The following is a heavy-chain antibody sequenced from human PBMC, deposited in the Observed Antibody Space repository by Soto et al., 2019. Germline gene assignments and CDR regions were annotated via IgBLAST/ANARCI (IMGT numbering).Heavy chain of an antibody. J-gene: IGHJ5*02. D-gene: IGHD2-2*01. CDR1: GYTFTSYG. Sequence: QVQLVQSGAEVKKPGASVKVSCKASGYTFTSYGISWVRQAPGQGLEWMGWISAYNGNTNYAQKLQGRVTMTTDTSTSTAYMELRSMRSDDTAVYYCARRVVTVNSLRYNWFDPWCQGTLVTVSS. CDR2: ISAYNGNT. CDR3: ARRVVTVNSLRYNWFDP. V-gene: IGHV1-18*01.